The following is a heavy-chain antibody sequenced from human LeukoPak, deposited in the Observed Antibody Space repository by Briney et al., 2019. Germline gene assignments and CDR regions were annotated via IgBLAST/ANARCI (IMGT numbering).Heavy chain of an antibody. CDR1: GGSISSYY. Sequence: SETLSLTCTVSGGSISSYYWSWIRQPPGKGLEWIGYIYYSGSTNYNPSLKSRVTISVDTSKNQFSLKLSSVTAADTAVYYCARGQTYYDFWSGYYRGGYFDYWGQGTLVTVSS. J-gene: IGHJ4*02. V-gene: IGHV4-59*01. D-gene: IGHD3-3*01. CDR3: ARGQTYYDFWSGYYRGGYFDY. CDR2: IYYSGST.